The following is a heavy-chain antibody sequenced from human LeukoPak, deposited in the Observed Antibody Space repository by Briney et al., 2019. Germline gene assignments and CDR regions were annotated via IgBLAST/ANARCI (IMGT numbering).Heavy chain of an antibody. J-gene: IGHJ4*02. V-gene: IGHV3-48*01. CDR2: ISSSSSTI. CDR1: GFTFSSYS. CDR3: ARDISSYGDSSLYDY. D-gene: IGHD4-17*01. Sequence: GGSLRLSCAASGFTFSSYSMNWVRQAPGEGLEWVSYISSSSSTIYYADSVKGRFTISRDNAKNSLYLQMNSLRAEDTAVYYCARDISSYGDSSLYDYWGQGTLVTVSS.